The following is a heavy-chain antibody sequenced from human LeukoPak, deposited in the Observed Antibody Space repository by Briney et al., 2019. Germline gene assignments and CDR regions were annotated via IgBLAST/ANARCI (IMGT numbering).Heavy chain of an antibody. CDR3: AKDSHWILFDD. D-gene: IGHD2-2*03. Sequence: PGGSLRLSCSVSGFTFTTYGMNWVRQAPGKGLEWVSGIGGSGTRTYYADSVKGRFTISRDNSKNTLYLQMNSLRDEDTAVYYCAKDSHWILFDDWGQGTLVTVSS. J-gene: IGHJ4*02. CDR1: GFTFTTYG. CDR2: IGGSGTRT. V-gene: IGHV3-23*01.